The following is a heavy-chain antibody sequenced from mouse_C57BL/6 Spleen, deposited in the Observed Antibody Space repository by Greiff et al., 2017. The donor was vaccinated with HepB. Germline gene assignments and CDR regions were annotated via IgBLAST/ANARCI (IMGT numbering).Heavy chain of an antibody. V-gene: IGHV1-82*01. CDR3: ARCPPYYYGSSDGYFDV. CDR1: GYAFSSSW. CDR2: IYPGDGDT. D-gene: IGHD1-1*01. Sequence: VKVVESGPELVKPGASVKISCKASGYAFSSSWMNWVKQRPGKGLEWIGRIYPGDGDTNYNGKFKGKATLTADKSSSTAYMQLSSLTSEDSAVYFCARCPPYYYGSSDGYFDVWGTGTTVTVSS. J-gene: IGHJ1*03.